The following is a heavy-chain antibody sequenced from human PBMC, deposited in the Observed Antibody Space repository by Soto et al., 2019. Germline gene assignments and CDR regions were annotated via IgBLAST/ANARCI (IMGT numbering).Heavy chain of an antibody. D-gene: IGHD1-26*01. Sequence: QVQLVQYGAEVKKPGSSVKVSCKASGGTFSSYAISWVRQAPGQGLEWMGGIIPIFGTANYAQKFQGRVTITADESTSTAYMELSSLRSEDTAVYYCARARADTLSGRELPAFDIWGQGTMVTVSS. CDR3: ARARADTLSGRELPAFDI. V-gene: IGHV1-69*01. CDR2: IIPIFGTA. CDR1: GGTFSSYA. J-gene: IGHJ3*02.